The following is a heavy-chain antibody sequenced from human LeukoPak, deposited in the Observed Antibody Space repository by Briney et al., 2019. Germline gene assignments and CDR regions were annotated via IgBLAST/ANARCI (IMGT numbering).Heavy chain of an antibody. CDR1: GFTVSSNY. CDR2: IYSGGST. V-gene: IGHV3-53*01. J-gene: IGHJ6*02. Sequence: GGSLRLSCAASGFTVSSNYMSWVRQAPGKGLEWVSVIYSGGSTYYADSVKGRFTISRDNSKNTLYLQVNSLRAEDTAVYYCARGGYSGYLTDYYYYGMDVWGQGTTATVSS. CDR3: ARGGYSGYLTDYYYYGMDV. D-gene: IGHD5-12*01.